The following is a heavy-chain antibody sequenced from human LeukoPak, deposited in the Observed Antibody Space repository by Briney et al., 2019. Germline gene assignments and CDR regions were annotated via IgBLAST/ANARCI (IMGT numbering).Heavy chain of an antibody. V-gene: IGHV3-33*01. CDR1: GFTFSYYG. CDR3: TRDADTSGHYDIFDI. J-gene: IGHJ3*02. CDR2: MWSDGIRK. D-gene: IGHD6-19*01. Sequence: GGSLRLSCATSGFTFSYYGIRWVRQAPGKGLEWVAVMWSDGIRKYYTDSVKGRFTVSRDTSKNTQYLEMSSLRVEDTAVYYCTRDADTSGHYDIFDIRGQGTMVTVSS.